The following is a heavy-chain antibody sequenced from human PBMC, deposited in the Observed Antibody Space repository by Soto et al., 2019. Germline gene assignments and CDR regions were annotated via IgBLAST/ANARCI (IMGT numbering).Heavy chain of an antibody. Sequence: EVQLVESGGGLIQPGESLRLSCAASGFTVSSNYMTWVRQAPGKGPEYVSVIYRGGYTYYADSVKGRFTISRDNSKNTLYLQMNSLRTEDTAVYYCARALGYSSSWFGAGFDYWGQGTLVTVSS. CDR1: GFTVSSNY. CDR3: ARALGYSSSWFGAGFDY. J-gene: IGHJ4*02. V-gene: IGHV3-53*01. D-gene: IGHD6-13*01. CDR2: IYRGGYT.